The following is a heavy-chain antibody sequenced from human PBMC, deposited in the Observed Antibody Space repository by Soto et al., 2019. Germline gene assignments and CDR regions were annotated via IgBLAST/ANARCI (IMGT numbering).Heavy chain of an antibody. D-gene: IGHD3-22*01. V-gene: IGHV4-61*08. CDR1: GGFISSGDSS. J-gene: IGHJ4*02. CDR2: IYQSGTT. Sequence: SETLSLTCAVSGGFISSGDSSWSWIRQPPGKGLEWIGYIYQSGTTNYNASLKSRVTISIDTSKNQFFLKLNSVTAADTAVYYCARDSSGRHDYWGQGTLVTVSS. CDR3: ARDSSGRHDY.